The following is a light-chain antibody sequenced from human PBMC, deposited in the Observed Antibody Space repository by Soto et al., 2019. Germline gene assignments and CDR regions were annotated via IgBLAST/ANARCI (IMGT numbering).Light chain of an antibody. V-gene: IGKV3D-20*02. CDR3: QQRSNWPSIT. CDR2: GAS. J-gene: IGKJ5*01. Sequence: EIFLTQSPGTLSLSPGEKATLSFRAIQSVSNNYLAWYQQKPGQAPRLLIYGASNRATGIPDRFSGSGSGTDFTLTISRLEPEDFAVYYCQQRSNWPSITFGQGTRLEIK. CDR1: QSVSNNY.